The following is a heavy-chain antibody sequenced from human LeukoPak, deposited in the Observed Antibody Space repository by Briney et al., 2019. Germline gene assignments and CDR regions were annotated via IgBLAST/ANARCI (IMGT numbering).Heavy chain of an antibody. CDR1: GFTFSSYG. Sequence: GGSLRLSCAASGFTFSSYGMHWVRQAPGKGLEWVAVIWYDGSNKYYADSVKGRFTISRDNSKNTLYLQMNSLRAEDTAVYYCAKDPQYYYDSSGYFDYWGQGTLVTVSS. J-gene: IGHJ4*02. D-gene: IGHD3-22*01. CDR3: AKDPQYYYDSSGYFDY. CDR2: IWYDGSNK. V-gene: IGHV3-33*06.